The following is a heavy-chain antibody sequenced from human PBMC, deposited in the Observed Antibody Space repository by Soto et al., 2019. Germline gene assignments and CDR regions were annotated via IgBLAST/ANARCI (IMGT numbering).Heavy chain of an antibody. CDR1: GGSSSGYY. CDR3: ARVTYYDILTGYYATDYFDY. V-gene: IGHV4-34*01. CDR2: INHSGST. J-gene: IGHJ4*02. Sequence: SETLSLTCAVYGGSSSGYYWSWIRQPPGKGLEWIGEINHSGSTNYNPSLKSRVTISVDMSRNQFSLKLSSVTAADTAVYYCARVTYYDILTGYYATDYFDYWGQGTLVTVSS. D-gene: IGHD3-9*01.